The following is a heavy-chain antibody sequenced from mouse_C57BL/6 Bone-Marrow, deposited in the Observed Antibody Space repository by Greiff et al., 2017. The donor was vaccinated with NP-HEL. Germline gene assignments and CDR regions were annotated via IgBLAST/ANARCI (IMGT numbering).Heavy chain of an antibody. V-gene: IGHV1-4*01. J-gene: IGHJ2*01. CDR3: REGLDY. CDR2: INPSSGYT. D-gene: IGHD3-3*01. Sequence: VQLVESGAELARPGASVKMSCKASGYTFTSYTMHWVKQRPGQGLEWIGYINPSSGYTKYNQKFKDKATLTADKSSSTAYMQLSSLTSEDSAVYYCREGLDYWGKGTTLTVSS. CDR1: GYTFTSYT.